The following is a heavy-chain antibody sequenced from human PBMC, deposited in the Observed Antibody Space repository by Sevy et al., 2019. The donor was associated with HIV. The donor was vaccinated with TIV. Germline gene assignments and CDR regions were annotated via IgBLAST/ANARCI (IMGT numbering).Heavy chain of an antibody. Sequence: GGSLRLSCAASGFTFSSYWMSWVRQAPGKGLEWVANIKQDGSEKYYVDSVKGRFTISRDNAKNSLYPQMNSLRVEDTAVYYCARDADSGSYYIDYWGQGTLVTVSS. V-gene: IGHV3-7*01. CDR3: ARDADSGSYYIDY. D-gene: IGHD1-26*01. CDR1: GFTFSSYW. CDR2: IKQDGSEK. J-gene: IGHJ4*02.